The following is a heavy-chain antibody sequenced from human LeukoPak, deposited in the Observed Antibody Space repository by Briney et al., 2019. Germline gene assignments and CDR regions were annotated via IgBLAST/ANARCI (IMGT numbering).Heavy chain of an antibody. CDR1: GFTFSNAW. V-gene: IGHV3-15*01. CDR2: IKSKTDGGTT. J-gene: IGHJ4*02. D-gene: IGHD4-17*01. CDR3: TTADYGDYNPEFDY. Sequence: GGSLRLSCAASGFTFSNAWMSWVRQAPGKGLEWVGRIKSKTDGGTTDYAAPVKGRFTISRDYSKNTLYLQMNSLKTEDTAVYYCTTADYGDYNPEFDYWGQGTLVTVSS.